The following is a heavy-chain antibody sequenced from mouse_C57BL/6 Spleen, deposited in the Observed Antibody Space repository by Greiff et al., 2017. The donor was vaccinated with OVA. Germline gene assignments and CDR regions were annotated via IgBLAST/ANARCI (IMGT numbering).Heavy chain of an antibody. V-gene: IGHV1-9*01. CDR1: GYTFTGYW. CDR2: ILPGSGST. J-gene: IGHJ4*01. Sequence: QVQLKQSGAELMKPGASVKLSCKATGYTFTGYWIECVKQRPGHGLEWIGEILPGSGSTNYNEKFKGKATFTADTSSNTAYMQLSSLTTEDSAIYYCARKAFLTTVVAEGLYYYAMDYWGQGTSVTVSS. CDR3: ARKAFLTTVVAEGLYYYAMDY. D-gene: IGHD1-1*01.